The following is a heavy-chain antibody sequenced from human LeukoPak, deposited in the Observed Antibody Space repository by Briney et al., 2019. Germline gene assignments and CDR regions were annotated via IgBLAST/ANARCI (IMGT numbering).Heavy chain of an antibody. Sequence: GGSLRLSCAASGFTFSTYWMSWVRQAPGKGLECVANIKRDGSEKYYVDSVKGRFTIFRDDAKSSLYLQMNSLRAEDTAVYFCARIYTGNRWHFDYWGQGTLVTVSS. CDR3: ARIYTGNRWHFDY. CDR1: GFTFSTYW. V-gene: IGHV3-7*03. D-gene: IGHD2-8*02. CDR2: IKRDGSEK. J-gene: IGHJ4*02.